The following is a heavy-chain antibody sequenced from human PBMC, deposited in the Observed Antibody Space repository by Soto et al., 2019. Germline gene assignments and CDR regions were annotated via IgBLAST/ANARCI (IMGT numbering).Heavy chain of an antibody. V-gene: IGHV3-23*01. CDR3: AKETDGSS. CDR1: GFTFSTYA. Sequence: GGSLRLSCAASGFTFSTYAMSWVRQAPGKGLEWVSTLTGSGGSTYYADSVKGRFTISRDNSKDTLHLQMNSLRADDTAVHYCAKETDGSSWGQGTQVTVSS. D-gene: IGHD5-12*01. J-gene: IGHJ5*02. CDR2: LTGSGGST.